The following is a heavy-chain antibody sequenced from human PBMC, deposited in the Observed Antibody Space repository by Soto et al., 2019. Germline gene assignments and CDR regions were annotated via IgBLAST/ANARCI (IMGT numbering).Heavy chain of an antibody. CDR2: IKQDGSEK. Sequence: VGSLRLSCAASGFTFSDYWMSWVRQAPGKGLEWVANIKQDGSEKDYVDSLKGRITISRDNGKNSLSLQMNSLRAEDTAVYYCARVERWNSHFDHWGQRTLVTVSS. CDR1: GFTFSDYW. D-gene: IGHD1-7*01. J-gene: IGHJ4*02. CDR3: ARVERWNSHFDH. V-gene: IGHV3-7*04.